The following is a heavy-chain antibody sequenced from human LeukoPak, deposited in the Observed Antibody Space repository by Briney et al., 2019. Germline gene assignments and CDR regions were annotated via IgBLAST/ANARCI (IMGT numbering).Heavy chain of an antibody. CDR2: INAGNGNT. CDR3: ARRGYCSGGSCLDY. Sequence: ASVKVSCKASGYTFTSYAMHWVRQAPGQRLEWMGWINAGNGNTKYSQKFQGRVTITRDTSASTAYMELSNLRSEDTAVYYCARRGYCSGGSCLDYWGQGTLVTVSS. V-gene: IGHV1-3*01. D-gene: IGHD2-15*01. CDR1: GYTFTSYA. J-gene: IGHJ4*02.